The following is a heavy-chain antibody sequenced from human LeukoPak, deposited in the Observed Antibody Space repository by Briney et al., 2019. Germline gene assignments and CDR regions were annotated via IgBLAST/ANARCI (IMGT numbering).Heavy chain of an antibody. CDR1: GGTFSSYA. Sequence: GASVKVPCKASGGTFSSYAISWVRQAPGQGLEWMGRIIPILGIANYAQKFQGRVTITADKSTSTAYMELSSLRSEDTAVYYCARGGWSGLSYYYYGMDVWGQGTTVTVSS. CDR3: ARGGWSGLSYYYYGMDV. V-gene: IGHV1-69*04. D-gene: IGHD3-3*01. J-gene: IGHJ6*02. CDR2: IIPILGIA.